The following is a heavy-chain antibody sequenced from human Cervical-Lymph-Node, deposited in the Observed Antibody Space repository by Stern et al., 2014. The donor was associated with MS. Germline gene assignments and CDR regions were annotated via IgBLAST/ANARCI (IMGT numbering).Heavy chain of an antibody. V-gene: IGHV3-43*01. Sequence: EVQLVESGGVVVQPGGSLRLSCAASGFTFDDYTMHWVRQAPGKGLEWVSLISWDGGSTYYADSLKGRFTISRDNSKNSLYLQMNSLRTEDTALYYCAKPITMIVVAESSYFDYWGQGTLVTVSS. CDR2: ISWDGGST. J-gene: IGHJ4*02. CDR3: AKPITMIVVAESSYFDY. CDR1: GFTFDDYT. D-gene: IGHD3-22*01.